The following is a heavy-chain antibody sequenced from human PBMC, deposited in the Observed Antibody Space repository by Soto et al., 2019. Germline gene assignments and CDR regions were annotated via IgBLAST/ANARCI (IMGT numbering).Heavy chain of an antibody. D-gene: IGHD6-6*01. Sequence: EVQLVESGGGLVQPGGSLRLSCAASGFTFNSYWMSWVRQAPGKGLEWVANIKQDGSEKYYVDSVKGRFTISRDNAKNSLYLQMNSLRAEDTAVYYCATYVEYSSSPDFDFWGQGTLVTVSS. CDR2: IKQDGSEK. J-gene: IGHJ4*02. CDR3: ATYVEYSSSPDFDF. CDR1: GFTFNSYW. V-gene: IGHV3-7*01.